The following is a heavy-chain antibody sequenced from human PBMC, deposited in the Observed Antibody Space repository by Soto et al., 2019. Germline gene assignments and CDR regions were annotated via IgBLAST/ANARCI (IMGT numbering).Heavy chain of an antibody. CDR1: GYSFTSYW. Sequence: GESLKISCKGSGYSFTSYWISWVRQMPGKGLEWMGRIDPSDSYTNYSPSFQGHVTISADKSISTAYLQWSSLKASDTAMYYCATRGDTAMGDYYYYGMDVWGQGTTVTVSS. CDR3: ATRGDTAMGDYYYYGMDV. V-gene: IGHV5-10-1*01. CDR2: IDPSDSYT. J-gene: IGHJ6*02. D-gene: IGHD5-18*01.